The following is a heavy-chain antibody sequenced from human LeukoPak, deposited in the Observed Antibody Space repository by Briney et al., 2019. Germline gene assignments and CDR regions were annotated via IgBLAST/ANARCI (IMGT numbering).Heavy chain of an antibody. V-gene: IGHV3-23*01. CDR3: AKDRESSSWYSYYFDY. CDR1: GFTSSSYT. CDR2: ITTSDGNT. J-gene: IGHJ4*02. Sequence: PGGSLRLSCAASGFTSSSYTMSWVRQAPGKGLESVSTITTSDGNTYYADSVKGRFTVSRDNSKNTLFLQMNSLRAEDTAVYYCAKDRESSSWYSYYFDYWGQGTLVTVSS. D-gene: IGHD6-13*01.